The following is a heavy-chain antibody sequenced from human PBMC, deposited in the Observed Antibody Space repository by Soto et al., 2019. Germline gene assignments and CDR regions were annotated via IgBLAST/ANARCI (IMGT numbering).Heavy chain of an antibody. V-gene: IGHV1-69*13. CDR3: ARDGITGTTTSPAPYTTPDY. Sequence: SVKVSCKASGGTFSSYAISWVRQAPGQGLEWMGGIIPIFGTANYAQKFQGRVTITADESTSTAYMELSSLRSEDTAVYYCARDGITGTTTSPAPYTTPDYSGQGTLVTLSS. J-gene: IGHJ4*02. CDR1: GGTFSSYA. D-gene: IGHD1-7*01. CDR2: IIPIFGTA.